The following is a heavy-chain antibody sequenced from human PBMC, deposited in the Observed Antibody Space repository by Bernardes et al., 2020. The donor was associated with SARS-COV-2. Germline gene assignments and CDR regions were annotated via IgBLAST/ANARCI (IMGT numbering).Heavy chain of an antibody. D-gene: IGHD2-2*01. V-gene: IGHV5-10-1*01. CDR2: IDPSDSYT. CDR3: ASPNCSSTSCPTSYYGMDG. Sequence: GESLKISCKGSGYSFTSYWISWVRQMPGKGLEWMGRIDPSDSYTNYSPSFQGHVTISADKSISTAYLQWSSLKASDTAMYYCASPNCSSTSCPTSYYGMDGWGEGTTVTVSS. J-gene: IGHJ6*04. CDR1: GYSFTSYW.